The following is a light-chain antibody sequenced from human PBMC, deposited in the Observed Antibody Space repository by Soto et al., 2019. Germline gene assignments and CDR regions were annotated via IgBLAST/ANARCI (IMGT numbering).Light chain of an antibody. CDR3: CSYAGSNTLL. CDR2: EGS. V-gene: IGLV2-23*01. J-gene: IGLJ7*01. CDR1: SSDVGGYNF. Sequence: QSALTQPASVSGSPGQSITISCTGTSSDVGGYNFVSWHQQHPGKAPKVMIYEGSKRPSGVSNRFSGSKSGNTASLTISGLQAEDEADYYCCSYAGSNTLLFGGGTQLTVL.